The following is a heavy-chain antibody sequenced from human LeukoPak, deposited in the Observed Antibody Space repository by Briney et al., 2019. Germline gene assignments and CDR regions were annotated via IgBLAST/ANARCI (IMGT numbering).Heavy chain of an antibody. CDR3: AREGYYDFWSGSPFDY. D-gene: IGHD3-3*01. CDR1: GFTFSSYW. CDR2: IKQDGSEK. V-gene: IGHV3-7*01. J-gene: IGHJ4*02. Sequence: GGSLRLSCAASGFTFSSYWMSWVRQAPGKGLEWVANIKQDGSEKYYVDSVEGRFTISRDNAKNSLYLQMNSLRAEDTAVYYCAREGYYDFWSGSPFDYWGQGTLVTVSS.